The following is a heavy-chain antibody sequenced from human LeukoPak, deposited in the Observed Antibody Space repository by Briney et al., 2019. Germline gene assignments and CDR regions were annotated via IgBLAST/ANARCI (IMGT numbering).Heavy chain of an antibody. D-gene: IGHD6-19*01. V-gene: IGHV3-23*01. J-gene: IGHJ4*02. CDR1: GFTFSSYA. CDR3: AKGSGWYDTPFDY. CDR2: ISGSGGST. Sequence: GGSLRLSCAASGFTFSSYAMSWVRQAPGKGLEWVSAISGSGGSTYYADSVKGRFTISRDNSKNTLYPQMNSLRAEDTAVYYCAKGSGWYDTPFDYWGQGTLVTVSS.